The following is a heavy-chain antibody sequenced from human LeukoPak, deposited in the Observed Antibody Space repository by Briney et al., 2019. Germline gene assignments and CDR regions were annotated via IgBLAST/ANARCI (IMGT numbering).Heavy chain of an antibody. J-gene: IGHJ6*03. Sequence: SETLSLTCAVYGGSFSGYYWSWIRQPPGKGLEWIGEINHSGSTNYNPSLKSRITISVDTSKNQFSLKLSSVTAADTAVYYCARGPYYYYMDVWGKGTTVTVSS. CDR3: ARGPYYYYMDV. V-gene: IGHV4-34*01. CDR2: INHSGST. CDR1: GGSFSGYY.